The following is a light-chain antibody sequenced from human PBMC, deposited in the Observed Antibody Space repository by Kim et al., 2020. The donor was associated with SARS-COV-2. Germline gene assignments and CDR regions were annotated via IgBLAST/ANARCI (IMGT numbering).Light chain of an antibody. V-gene: IGKV1-39*01. Sequence: SASVGDRVTITCRASQSISGYLNWYQQKPGKAPKLLIYTASSLQSGVPSRFSGSGSGTDFTLTISSLHPEDFATYYCQQSYTTPHTFGQGTKLEI. CDR1: QSISGY. J-gene: IGKJ2*01. CDR2: TAS. CDR3: QQSYTTPHT.